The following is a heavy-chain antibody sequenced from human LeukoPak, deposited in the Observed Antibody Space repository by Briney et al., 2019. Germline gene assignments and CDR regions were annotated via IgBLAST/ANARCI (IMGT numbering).Heavy chain of an antibody. V-gene: IGHV4-59*01. CDR3: ERDRIVVVPAATYYYGMDV. CDR2: IYYSGST. D-gene: IGHD2-2*01. J-gene: IGHJ6*04. Sequence: SETLSLTCTVSGGSISSYYWSWIRQPPGKGLEWIGYIYYSGSTNYNPSLKSRVTISVDTSKNQFSLKLSSVTAADTAVYYCERDRIVVVPAATYYYGMDVWGKGTTVTVSS. CDR1: GGSISSYY.